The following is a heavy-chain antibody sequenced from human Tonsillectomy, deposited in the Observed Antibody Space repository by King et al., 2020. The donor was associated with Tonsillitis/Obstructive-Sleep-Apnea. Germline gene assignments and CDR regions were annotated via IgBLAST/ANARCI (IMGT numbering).Heavy chain of an antibody. V-gene: IGHV1-18*01. CDR3: AREGKSSGWXXTDSVNPYFDX. CDR1: GYTFTSYG. J-gene: IGHJ4*02. CDR2: ISAYNGNP. D-gene: IGHD6-19*01. Sequence: QLVQSGAEVKKPGASVKVSCKASGYTFTSYGISWVRQAPGQGLEWMGWISAYNGNPNYAQKLQGRVTMTTDTSTSTAYMELRSLRSDDTAVYYCAREGKSSGWXXTDSVNPYFDXXGQGTLVTVSS.